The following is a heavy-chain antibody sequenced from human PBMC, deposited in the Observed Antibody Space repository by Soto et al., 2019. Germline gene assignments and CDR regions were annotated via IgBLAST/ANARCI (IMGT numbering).Heavy chain of an antibody. V-gene: IGHV4-30-4*01. CDR2: IYYSGST. Sequence: SETLSLTCTVSGGSINSGDYYWSWVRQPPGKGLEWIGYIYYSGSTYFNPSLKSRVTISKDTSRNQFSLRLSSVTAADTAVYYCARAIVVTIGGMDVWGQGTTVTVSS. D-gene: IGHD5-12*01. CDR1: GGSINSGDYY. CDR3: ARAIVVTIGGMDV. J-gene: IGHJ6*02.